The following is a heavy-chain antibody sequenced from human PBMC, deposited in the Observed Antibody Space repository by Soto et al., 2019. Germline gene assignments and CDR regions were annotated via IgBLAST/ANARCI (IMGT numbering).Heavy chain of an antibody. V-gene: IGHV3-23*01. CDR3: AKSGSGWYAFDY. CDR1: GFTFSSDA. D-gene: IGHD6-19*01. CDR2: ISGSGGST. J-gene: IGHJ4*02. Sequence: EVQLLESGGGLVQPGGSLRLSCAASGFTFSSDAMSWVRQAPGKGLEWVSAISGSGGSTKYADSVKGRFTISRDNSENTLYLQMSSLRAEDTAVYYGAKSGSGWYAFDYWGQGTLVTVSS.